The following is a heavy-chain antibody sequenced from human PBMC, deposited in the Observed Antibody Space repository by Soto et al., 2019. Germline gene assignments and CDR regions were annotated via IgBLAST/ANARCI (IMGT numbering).Heavy chain of an antibody. CDR2: INPSGGST. J-gene: IGHJ3*02. Sequence: ASVKVSCKASGYTFTSYYMHWVRQAPGQGLEWMGIINPSGGSTSYAQKFQGRVTMTRDTSTSTVYMELSSLRSEDTAVYYCAIERGSNSGSYYWDAFDIWGQGTMVTVSS. V-gene: IGHV1-46*01. CDR1: GYTFTSYY. D-gene: IGHD1-26*01. CDR3: AIERGSNSGSYYWDAFDI.